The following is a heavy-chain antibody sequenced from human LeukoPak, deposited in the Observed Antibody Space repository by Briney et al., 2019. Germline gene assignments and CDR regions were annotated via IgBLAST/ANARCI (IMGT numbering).Heavy chain of an antibody. Sequence: PGRSLRLSCAASGFTFSSYGMHGVGQAPGKGLGGGAVIWYDGSNKYYADSVKGRFTISRDNSKNTLYLQMNSLRAEDTAVYYCAKELYYYYYMDVWGKGTTVTVSS. J-gene: IGHJ6*03. CDR2: IWYDGSNK. V-gene: IGHV3-33*06. CDR3: AKELYYYYYMDV. CDR1: GFTFSSYG.